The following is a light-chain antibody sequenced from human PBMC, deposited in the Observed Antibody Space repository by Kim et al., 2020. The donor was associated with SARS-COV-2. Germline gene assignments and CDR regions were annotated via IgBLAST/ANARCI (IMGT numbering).Light chain of an antibody. Sequence: DIQMTQSPSSLSASVGDRVTITCRTSQTTTASLHWYQQKPGKAPKVLIYGASNLQSGVPLRFSGSGSGTDYTLTISSLQPEDFAVYYCQQTDITPHTFGQGTKLEIK. V-gene: IGKV1-39*01. CDR1: QTTTAS. J-gene: IGKJ2*01. CDR2: GAS. CDR3: QQTDITPHT.